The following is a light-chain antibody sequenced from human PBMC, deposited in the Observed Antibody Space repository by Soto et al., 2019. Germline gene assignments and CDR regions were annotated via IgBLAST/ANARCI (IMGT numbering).Light chain of an antibody. V-gene: IGLV1-40*01. CDR2: GNS. CDR3: QSYDSSLSGV. Sequence: QSVLTQPPSVSGAPGQRVTISCTGSSSNIGAGYDVHWYQQLPGPSPKLLIYGNSNRTSGVPDRFSGSKSGTSASLAITGLQAEDEADYYCQSYDSSLSGVFGTGTKVTVL. CDR1: SSNIGAGYD. J-gene: IGLJ1*01.